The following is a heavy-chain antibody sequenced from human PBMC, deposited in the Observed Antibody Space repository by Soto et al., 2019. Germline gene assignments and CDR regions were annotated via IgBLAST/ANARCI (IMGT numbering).Heavy chain of an antibody. V-gene: IGHV3-9*01. D-gene: IGHD6-13*01. CDR3: AKGDSSSFYYGMDV. CDR1: GFTFDDYA. J-gene: IGHJ6*02. Sequence: EVQLVESGGGLVQPGRSLRLSCAASGFTFDDYAMHWVRQAPGKGLEWVSGISWNSGSIGYADSVKGRFTISRDNAKNSLYLQMNGLRAEDTALYYCAKGDSSSFYYGMDVWGQGTTVTVSS. CDR2: ISWNSGSI.